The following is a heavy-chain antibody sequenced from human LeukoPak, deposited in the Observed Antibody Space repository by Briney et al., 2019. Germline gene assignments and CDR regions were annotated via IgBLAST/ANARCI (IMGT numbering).Heavy chain of an antibody. Sequence: SETLSLTCTVSGGSISSYYWSWIRQPAGKGLEWIGRIYTSGSTNYNPSLKSRVTMSVDTSKNQFSLKLSSVTAADTAVYYCARQLKGDYYYYYYMDVWGKGTTVTISS. CDR1: GGSISSYY. CDR3: ARQLKGDYYYYYYMDV. D-gene: IGHD3-10*01. V-gene: IGHV4-4*07. CDR2: IYTSGST. J-gene: IGHJ6*03.